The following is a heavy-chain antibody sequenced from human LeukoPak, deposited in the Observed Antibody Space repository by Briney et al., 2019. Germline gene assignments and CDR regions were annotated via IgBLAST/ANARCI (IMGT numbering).Heavy chain of an antibody. Sequence: SETLSLTCTVSGGLISISTYYWGWIRQPPGKGLEWIGSIYYSGTTHYNPSLKSRVTIAVDTSKNQFSLKLISVTAADTAVYYCASSVYVDIVATTNSRRGEFDYWGQGTLVTVSS. CDR1: GGLISISTYY. D-gene: IGHD5-12*01. V-gene: IGHV4-39*07. CDR3: ASSVYVDIVATTNSRRGEFDY. J-gene: IGHJ4*02. CDR2: IYYSGTT.